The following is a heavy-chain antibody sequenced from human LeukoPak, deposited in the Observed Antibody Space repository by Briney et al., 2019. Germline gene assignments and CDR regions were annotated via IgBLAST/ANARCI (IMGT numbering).Heavy chain of an antibody. Sequence: ASAKVSCKASGYTFTSYDINWVRQATGQGLEWMGWMNPNSGNTGYAQKFQGRVTMTRDTSISTAYMELNSLRSEDTAVYYCARTLTYGDYDFDYWGQGTLVTVSS. D-gene: IGHD4-17*01. V-gene: IGHV1-8*01. CDR2: MNPNSGNT. CDR1: GYTFTSYD. J-gene: IGHJ4*02. CDR3: ARTLTYGDYDFDY.